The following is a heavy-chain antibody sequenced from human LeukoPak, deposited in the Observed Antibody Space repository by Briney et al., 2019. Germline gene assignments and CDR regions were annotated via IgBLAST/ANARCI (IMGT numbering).Heavy chain of an antibody. CDR2: INQSGST. CDR1: GGSFSGYY. CDR3: ARHAIDSSGYYLHYFDY. D-gene: IGHD3-22*01. V-gene: IGHV4-34*01. J-gene: IGHJ4*02. Sequence: SETLSLTCAVYGGSFSGYYWSWIRQPPGKGLEWVGEINQSGSTNYNPSHKSRVTISEDTSKNQFSLKLSSVTAADTAVYYCARHAIDSSGYYLHYFDYWGQGTLVTVSS.